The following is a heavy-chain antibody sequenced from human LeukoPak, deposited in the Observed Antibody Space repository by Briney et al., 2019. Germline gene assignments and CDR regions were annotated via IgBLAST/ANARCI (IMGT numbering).Heavy chain of an antibody. J-gene: IGHJ4*02. CDR1: GFTFSNYA. V-gene: IGHV3-23*01. Sequence: GGSLRLSCAASGFTFSNYAMSWVRQAPGKGLDWVSTISSSGGSTYYADSVKGRFTISRDNSKNTLYLQMNSLRADDTAVYYCAKATIHSSGWAYYFDYWGQGTLVTVSS. CDR2: ISSSGGST. CDR3: AKATIHSSGWAYYFDY. D-gene: IGHD6-19*01.